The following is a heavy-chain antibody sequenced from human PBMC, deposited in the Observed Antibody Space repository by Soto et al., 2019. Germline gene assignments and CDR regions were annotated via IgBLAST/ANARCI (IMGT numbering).Heavy chain of an antibody. V-gene: IGHV3-23*01. CDR2: ISSNGGYT. CDR3: LTWSHKVLTGPDGYGMDV. Sequence: PGGSLRLSFAASGGPFSGCALSWVRQAPGGGLEWVSFISSNGGYTNYADSVKGRFSISRDNSNNMLYLQMSSLRAEDSAIYYCLTWSHKVLTGPDGYGMDVWGQGTTVTVSS. CDR1: GGPFSGCA. D-gene: IGHD3-9*01. J-gene: IGHJ6*02.